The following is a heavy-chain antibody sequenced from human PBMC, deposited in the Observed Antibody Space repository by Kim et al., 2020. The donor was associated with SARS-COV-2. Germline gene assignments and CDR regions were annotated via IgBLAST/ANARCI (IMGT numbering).Heavy chain of an antibody. CDR2: IYHSGST. Sequence: SETLSLTCAVSGGSISSSNWWSWVRQPPGKGLEWIGEIYHSGSTNYNPSLKSRVTISVDKSKNQFSLKLSSVTAADTAVYYCARDRISPVAGTASDLWGRGTLVTVSS. V-gene: IGHV4-4*02. D-gene: IGHD6-19*01. CDR1: GGSISSSNW. CDR3: ARDRISPVAGTASDL. J-gene: IGHJ2*01.